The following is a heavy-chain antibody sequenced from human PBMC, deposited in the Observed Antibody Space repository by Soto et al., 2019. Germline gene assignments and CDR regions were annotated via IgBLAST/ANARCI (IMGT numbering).Heavy chain of an antibody. Sequence: PSETLSLTCTVSGGSISSYYWSWIRQPPGKGLEWIGYVYNSGSTNYKPSLKSRVTISIDTSKNQFSLKLTSLTATDTAVYYWARGGPSSTWLGPWGQRTLVTAPQ. CDR1: GGSISSYY. J-gene: IGHJ5*02. CDR3: ARGGPSSTWLGP. CDR2: VYNSGST. V-gene: IGHV4-59*01.